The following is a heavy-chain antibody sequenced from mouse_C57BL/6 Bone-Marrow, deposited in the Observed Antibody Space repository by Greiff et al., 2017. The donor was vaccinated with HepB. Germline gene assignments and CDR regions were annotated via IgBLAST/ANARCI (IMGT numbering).Heavy chain of an antibody. CDR2: ISYSGST. CDR3: ARSSGLSNYPAWFAY. Sequence: EVMLVESGPGLAKPSQTLSLTCSVTGYSITSDYWNWIRKFPGNKLEYMGYISYSGSTYYNPSLKSRISITRDTSKNQYYLQLNSVTTEDTATYYCARSSGLSNYPAWFAYWGQGTLVTVSA. V-gene: IGHV3-8*01. D-gene: IGHD2-5*01. J-gene: IGHJ3*01. CDR1: GYSITSDY.